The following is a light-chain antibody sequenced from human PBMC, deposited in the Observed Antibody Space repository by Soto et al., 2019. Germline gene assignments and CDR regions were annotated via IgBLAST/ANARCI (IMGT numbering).Light chain of an antibody. Sequence: IVLTQSPGTLSLSPWERATLSCRASQSVSSSYLAWYQQRPGQAPRLLIYGASSRATGIPDRFSGSGSGTDFSLTISRLEPEDFAVYYCQQYGVSPRTFGQGTKVDIK. CDR2: GAS. J-gene: IGKJ1*01. CDR1: QSVSSSY. V-gene: IGKV3-20*01. CDR3: QQYGVSPRT.